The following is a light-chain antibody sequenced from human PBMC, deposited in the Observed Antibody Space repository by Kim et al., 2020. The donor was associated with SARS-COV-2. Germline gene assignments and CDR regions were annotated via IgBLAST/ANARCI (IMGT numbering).Light chain of an antibody. J-gene: IGKJ4*01. CDR3: QQYNDWLT. CDR1: QSVSSN. Sequence: SLSPGERATLSCRASQSVSSNLAWYQQKPGQAPRLLISGASTRATGIPARFSGSGSGTEFTLTISSLQSEDFAVYYCQQYNDWLTFGGGTKVDIK. CDR2: GAS. V-gene: IGKV3-15*01.